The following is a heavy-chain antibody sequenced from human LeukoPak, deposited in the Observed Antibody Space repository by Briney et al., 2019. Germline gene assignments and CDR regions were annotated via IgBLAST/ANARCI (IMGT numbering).Heavy chain of an antibody. CDR1: GFTFSFYA. CDR2: ISGTGGRT. V-gene: IGHV3-23*01. J-gene: IGHJ4*02. CDR3: AKDRYYESGGNEDY. Sequence: GGSLGLSCTTSGFTFSFYAMSWVRQAPAKGLEWVSTISGTGGRTYYADSVKGRFTISRDNSKNTLYLQMNSLRAEDTAVYYCAKDRYYESGGNEDYWGQGTLVTVSS. D-gene: IGHD3-22*01.